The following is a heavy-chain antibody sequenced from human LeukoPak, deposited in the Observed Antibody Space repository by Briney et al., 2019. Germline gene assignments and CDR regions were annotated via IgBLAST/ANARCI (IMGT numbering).Heavy chain of an antibody. Sequence: SETLSLTCTVSGGSISSGSYYWGWLRQPAGTGLEWIGRIYTSGSTNYNPSLKSRVTISVDTSKNQFSLKLSSVTAADTAVYYCARSIAVAHFDYWGQGTLVTVSS. D-gene: IGHD6-19*01. V-gene: IGHV4-61*02. CDR1: GGSISSGSYY. CDR2: IYTSGST. CDR3: ARSIAVAHFDY. J-gene: IGHJ4*02.